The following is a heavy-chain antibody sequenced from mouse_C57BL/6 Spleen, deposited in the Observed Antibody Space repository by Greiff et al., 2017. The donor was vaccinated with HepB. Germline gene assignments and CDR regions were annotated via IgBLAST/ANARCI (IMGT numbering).Heavy chain of an antibody. J-gene: IGHJ2*01. CDR1: GFTFSDYG. V-gene: IGHV5-17*01. CDR3: ARVYFYYFDY. Sequence: EVMLVESGGGLVKPGGSLKLSCAASGFTFSDYGMHWVRQAPEKGLEWVAYISSGSSTIYYADTVKGRFTISRDNAKNNLFLQMTSLRSEDTAMYYCARVYFYYFDYWGHSTTLTVSS. CDR2: ISSGSSTI.